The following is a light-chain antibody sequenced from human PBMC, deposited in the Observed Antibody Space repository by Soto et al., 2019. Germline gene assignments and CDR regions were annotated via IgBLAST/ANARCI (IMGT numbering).Light chain of an antibody. Sequence: EIVLTQSPGTLPLSPGERAALSCRASQIVYVRQLAWYQHKPGQAPRLLMYGVSSRATGIPDRFTGSGSGADFTLTISRLEPEDFAVYYCQVYGPSPPITFGQGTRLEIK. V-gene: IGKV3-20*01. CDR3: QVYGPSPPIT. CDR1: QIVYVRQ. CDR2: GVS. J-gene: IGKJ5*01.